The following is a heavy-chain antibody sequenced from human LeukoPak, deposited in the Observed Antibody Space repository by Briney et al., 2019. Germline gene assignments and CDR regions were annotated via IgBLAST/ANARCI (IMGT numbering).Heavy chain of an antibody. J-gene: IGHJ4*02. CDR3: ARVTRRRTTGEIFGRYLDY. CDR2: IYYSGST. D-gene: IGHD3-10*01. V-gene: IGHV4-30-4*07. Sequence: PSQTLSLTCAVSGGPISSGGYSWSWIRQPPGKGLEWIGYIYYSGSTYYNPSLKSRVTISVDTSKNQFSLNLNSLTAADTGLYYCARVTRRRTTGEIFGRYLDYWGPGTLVRVSS. CDR1: GGPISSGGYS.